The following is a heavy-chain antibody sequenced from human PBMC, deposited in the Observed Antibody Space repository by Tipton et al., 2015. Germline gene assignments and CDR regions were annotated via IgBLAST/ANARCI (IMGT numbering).Heavy chain of an antibody. V-gene: IGHV4-4*07. J-gene: IGHJ1*01. Sequence: TLSLTCTVSGASMSSSYWSWIRQPAGKGLEWIGRIYTSGNTMYNPSLKSRVTMSVDTSKNQFSLKVTSVTAADTAIYYCARGQDENTLGEYYTHWGQGTLVTVSS. CDR2: IYTSGNT. CDR1: GASMSSSY. D-gene: IGHD3-3*01. CDR3: ARGQDENTLGEYYTH.